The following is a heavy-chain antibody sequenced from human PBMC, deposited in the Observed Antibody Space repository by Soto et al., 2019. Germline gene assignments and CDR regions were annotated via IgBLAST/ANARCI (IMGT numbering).Heavy chain of an antibody. CDR2: VTSSVGSI. CDR1: GFIFSDYY. J-gene: IGHJ4*01. Sequence: PRGSLRLSCAAYGFIFSDYYMSWIRQAPGKGLEWISYVTSSVGSIYYADSVKGRFTISRDNAKNSLYLQMNSLRVEDTAVYYCAREIDYSSGCCDYGGHGTLVTVS. D-gene: IGHD6-19*01. V-gene: IGHV3-11*01. CDR3: AREIDYSSGCCDY.